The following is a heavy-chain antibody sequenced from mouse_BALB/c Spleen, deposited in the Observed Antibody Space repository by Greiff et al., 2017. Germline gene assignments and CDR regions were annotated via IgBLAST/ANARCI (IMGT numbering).Heavy chain of an antibody. CDR3: ATGVRREY. J-gene: IGHJ2*01. D-gene: IGHD2-14*01. CDR2: INPYYGST. V-gene: IGHV1-39*01. CDR1: GYSFTDYI. Sequence: EVQLQQTGPELVKPGASVKISCKASGYSFTDYIMLWVKQSHGKSLEWIGNINPYYGSTSYNLKFKGKATLTVDKSSSTAYMQLNSLTSEDSAVYYCATGVRREYWGQGTTLTVSS.